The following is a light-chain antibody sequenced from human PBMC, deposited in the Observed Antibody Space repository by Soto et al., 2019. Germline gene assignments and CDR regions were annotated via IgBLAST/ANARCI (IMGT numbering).Light chain of an antibody. Sequence: QSVLTQPASVSGSPGQSITISCTGTSRDIGNYNYVSWYQHHPGKAPKLMIYEVTSRPSGVSDRFSGSKSGMTASLTISGLQPEHEADSFCASYRSDNTLVVLGNGTKLTVL. CDR2: EVT. V-gene: IGLV2-14*01. CDR1: SRDIGNYNY. J-gene: IGLJ1*01. CDR3: ASYRSDNTLVV.